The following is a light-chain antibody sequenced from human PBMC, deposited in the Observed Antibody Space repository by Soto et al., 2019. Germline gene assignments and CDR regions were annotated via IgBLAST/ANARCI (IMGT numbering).Light chain of an antibody. Sequence: EIVMTQSPATLSVSPRERATLSCRASQSVSGNLAWYQQKPGQAPRLLIYGASTRATGITARFSGSGSGTEFTLTISSLQSEDFAVYYCQQYNNWTPITFGQGTRLEIK. CDR3: QQYNNWTPIT. J-gene: IGKJ5*01. CDR1: QSVSGN. V-gene: IGKV3-15*01. CDR2: GAS.